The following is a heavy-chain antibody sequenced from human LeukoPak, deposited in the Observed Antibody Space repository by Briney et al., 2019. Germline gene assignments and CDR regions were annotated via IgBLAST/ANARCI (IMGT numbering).Heavy chain of an antibody. J-gene: IGHJ4*02. CDR3: TRDSNLDILVNEY. CDR2: IKEDGTEK. Sequence: GGSLRLSCAASGFTFNRFWMSWVRQAPGKGLEWVANIKEDGTEKYYVDSVKGRFTISGDSAKNSLYLQMNSLRAEDTAVYYCTRDSNLDILVNEYWGQGTLVTVSS. D-gene: IGHD3-9*01. CDR1: GFTFNRFW. V-gene: IGHV3-7*01.